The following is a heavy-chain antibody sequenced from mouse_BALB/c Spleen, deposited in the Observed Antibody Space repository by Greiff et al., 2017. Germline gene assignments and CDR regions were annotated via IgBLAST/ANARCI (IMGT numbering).Heavy chain of an antibody. V-gene: IGHV3-2*02. D-gene: IGHD2-3*01. CDR2: ISYSGST. CDR1: GYSITSDYV. J-gene: IGHJ4*01. Sequence: EVQLQESGPGLVKPSQSLSLTCTVTGYSITSDYVWYWIRQLPGNKLEWMGYISYSGSTSYNPSLKSRISITRDTSKNQFFLQLNSVTTEDTATNDCERLYDGYSYYAMDYWGQGTSVTVSA. CDR3: ERLYDGYSYYAMDY.